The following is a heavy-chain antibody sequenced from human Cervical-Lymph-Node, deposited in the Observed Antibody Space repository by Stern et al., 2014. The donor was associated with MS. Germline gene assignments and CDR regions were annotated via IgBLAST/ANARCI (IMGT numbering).Heavy chain of an antibody. D-gene: IGHD3-9*01. CDR1: GYTFTSSA. V-gene: IGHV7-4-1*02. Sequence: QVQLVQSGSELKKPGASVKVSCKASGYTFTSSAMNWVRQAPGQGLEWMGWINTNTGNPTYAQGFTGRFVFSLDTSVSTAYLQISSLKAEDTAVYYCARAPPRYDILTRIGCCGAFDIWGQGTMVTVSS. CDR3: ARAPPRYDILTRIGCCGAFDI. J-gene: IGHJ3*02. CDR2: INTNTGNP.